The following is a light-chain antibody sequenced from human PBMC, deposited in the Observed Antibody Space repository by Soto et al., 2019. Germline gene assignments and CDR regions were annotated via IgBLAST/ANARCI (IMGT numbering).Light chain of an antibody. J-gene: IGKJ4*01. V-gene: IGKV3-20*01. CDR3: QQYAGSPT. CDR1: QSVSSSY. Sequence: EIVLTQSPATLSLSPGERATLSCRASQSVSSSYLAWYQQKPGQAPRLLIYGASSRATGVPDTFSGSGSGTDFTLTISSLEPEDFAVYYCQQYAGSPTFGGGTKVEIK. CDR2: GAS.